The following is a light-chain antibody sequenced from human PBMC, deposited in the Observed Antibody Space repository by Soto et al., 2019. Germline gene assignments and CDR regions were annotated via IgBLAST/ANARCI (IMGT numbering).Light chain of an antibody. Sequence: DLQMTQSPSSLSASVGDRVTITSRTSQTINNYLNWYRQKPGKVPEVLIYGASSLQRGVSSRFTGSASRTYFTLTISSLQPEDFATYYCQQVYDFPHTFGQGTKVEV. CDR2: GAS. CDR1: QTINNY. V-gene: IGKV1-39*01. J-gene: IGKJ2*01. CDR3: QQVYDFPHT.